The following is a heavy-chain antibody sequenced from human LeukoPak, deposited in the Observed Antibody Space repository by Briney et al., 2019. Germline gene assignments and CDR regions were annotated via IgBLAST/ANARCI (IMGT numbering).Heavy chain of an antibody. CDR2: ISSNGGST. CDR1: GFTFSTHA. Sequence: GGSLRLSCSASGFTFSTHAMYWVRQAPGKGLEYVSGISSNGGSTNYADSVKGRFTISRDNSKNTLYLQMSSLRAEDTAVYYCVRSDRPDYADFGLGSWGQGTLVTVSS. J-gene: IGHJ5*02. V-gene: IGHV3-64D*06. CDR3: VRSDRPDYADFGLGS. D-gene: IGHD4-17*01.